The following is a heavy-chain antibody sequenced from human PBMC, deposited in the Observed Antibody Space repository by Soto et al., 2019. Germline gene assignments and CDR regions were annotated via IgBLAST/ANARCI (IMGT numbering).Heavy chain of an antibody. CDR1: GGTFSSYA. V-gene: IGHV1-69*01. CDR3: ARSDDSSGYLSGWFDP. J-gene: IGHJ5*02. D-gene: IGHD3-22*01. CDR2: IIPIFGTT. Sequence: QVQLVQSGAEVKKPGSSVKVSCKASGGTFSSYAISWVRQAPGQGLEWMGGIIPIFGTTNYAQKFQGRVTITADESPSTAYMELSSLSSVDTAVYYCARSDDSSGYLSGWFDPWGQGTLVTVSS.